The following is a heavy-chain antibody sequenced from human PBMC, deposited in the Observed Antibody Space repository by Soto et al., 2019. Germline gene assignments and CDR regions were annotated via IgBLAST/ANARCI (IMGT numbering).Heavy chain of an antibody. CDR1: GFALTTTGGA. J-gene: IGHJ5*02. CDR3: ARIGHGRCGSCYALRWFDP. D-gene: IGHD2-15*01. Sequence: QITLKESGPALVKPTQTLTLTCTFSGFALTTTGGAVGWIRQPPAKALEWLALIYWDDDKRYSPSLKRRLTTTKDTSKILVVLTMTTMGLVATAAYYCARIGHGRCGSCYALRWFDPWGQGTLVTVSS. CDR2: IYWDDDK. V-gene: IGHV2-5*02.